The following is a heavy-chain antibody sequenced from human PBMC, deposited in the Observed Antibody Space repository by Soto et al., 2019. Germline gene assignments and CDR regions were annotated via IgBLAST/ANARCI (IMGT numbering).Heavy chain of an antibody. CDR1: GFTFSNYF. J-gene: IGHJ5*02. D-gene: IGHD3-9*01. CDR2: IGGSGSDA. V-gene: IGHV3-23*01. CDR3: ATDPHGRGRYHLDL. Sequence: EVQLLESGGALAQPGGSLRLSCAASGFTFSNYFMTWVRQSPQKGLEWVSAIGGSGSDAYYAESVEGRFTISRDNSKNLLYLEMNSLRADDTAVYYCATDPHGRGRYHLDLWGQGSPVILSS.